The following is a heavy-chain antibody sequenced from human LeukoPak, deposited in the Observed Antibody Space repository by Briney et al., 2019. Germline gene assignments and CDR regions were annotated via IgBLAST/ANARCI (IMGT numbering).Heavy chain of an antibody. V-gene: IGHV5-51*01. CDR2: IYPSDSDT. J-gene: IGHJ2*01. Sequence: GESLKISCKGSGYSFTNYWIGWVRQTPGKGLEWMGIIYPSDSDTRYSPSFQGQVTISADKSISTAYLQWSGLKASDTAMYYCASAGISASFDHWGRGTLVTVSS. CDR3: ASAGISASFDH. D-gene: IGHD3-10*01. CDR1: GYSFTNYW.